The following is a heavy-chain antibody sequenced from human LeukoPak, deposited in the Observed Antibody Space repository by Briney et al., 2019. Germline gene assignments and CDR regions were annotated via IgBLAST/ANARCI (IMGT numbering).Heavy chain of an antibody. D-gene: IGHD6-19*01. J-gene: IGHJ5*02. CDR2: INSDGSSR. Sequence: PGGSLRLSCAASGFTFSSYWMHWVRQAPGKGLVWVSRINSDGSSRSYADSVKGRFTISRDNANNTLYLQMNSLRAEDTALYYCAKRSRDSSGWFDHWGQGTLVTVSS. V-gene: IGHV3-74*01. CDR1: GFTFSSYW. CDR3: AKRSRDSSGWFDH.